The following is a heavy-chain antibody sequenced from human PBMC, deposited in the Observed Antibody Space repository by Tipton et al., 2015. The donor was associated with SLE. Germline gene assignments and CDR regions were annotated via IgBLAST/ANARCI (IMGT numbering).Heavy chain of an antibody. V-gene: IGHV4-34*01. CDR2: INHSGST. Sequence: LRLSCAVYGGSFSGYYWSWIRQPPGKGLEWIGEINHSGSTNYNPSLKSRVTISVDTSTNQFSLKLSSVTAADTAVYYCARGPLTIFGVPYWGWFDPWGQGTLVTVSS. CDR1: GGSFSGYY. CDR3: ARGPLTIFGVPYWGWFDP. D-gene: IGHD3-3*01. J-gene: IGHJ5*02.